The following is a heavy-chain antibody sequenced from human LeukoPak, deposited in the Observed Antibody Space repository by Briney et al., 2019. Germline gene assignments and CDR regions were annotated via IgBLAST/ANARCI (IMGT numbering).Heavy chain of an antibody. D-gene: IGHD3-22*01. CDR1: GFTFSSYA. CDR2: ISYDGSNK. V-gene: IGHV3-30*04. CDR3: ARARDYYDSSGFDY. J-gene: IGHJ4*02. Sequence: PGGSLRLSCAASGFTFSSYAMHWVRQAPGKGLEWVAVISYDGSNKYYADSVKGRFTISRDNSKNTLYLQMNSLRAEDTAVYYCARARDYYDSSGFDYWGQGTLATVSS.